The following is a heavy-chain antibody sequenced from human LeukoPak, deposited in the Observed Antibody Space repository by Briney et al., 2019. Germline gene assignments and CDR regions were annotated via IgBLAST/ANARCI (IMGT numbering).Heavy chain of an antibody. D-gene: IGHD2-2*01. V-gene: IGHV1-3*01. CDR1: GYTFTSCA. CDR3: ASLYCSSTSCYGYGMDV. Sequence: ASVKVSCKASGYTFTSCAMHWVRQAPGQRLEWMGWINAGNGNTKYSQKFQGRVTITRDTSASTAYMELSSLRSEDTAVYYCASLYCSSTSCYGYGMDVWGKGTTVTVSS. CDR2: INAGNGNT. J-gene: IGHJ6*04.